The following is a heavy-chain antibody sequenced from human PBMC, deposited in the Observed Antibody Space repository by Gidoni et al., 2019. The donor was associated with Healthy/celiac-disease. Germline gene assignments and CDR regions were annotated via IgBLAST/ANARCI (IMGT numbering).Heavy chain of an antibody. CDR3: ARDGGDQRDYYYYYGMDV. V-gene: IGHV4-38-2*02. CDR2: IYHRGSP. J-gene: IGHJ6*02. D-gene: IGHD2-21*01. CDR1: GYSISSGYY. Sequence: QVQLQESGPGLVKPSETLSLTCTVSGYSISSGYYWGWIRQPPGKGLEWIGGIYHRGSPYYHPSLKSLVTISVDPSKNQFSLKLSSVTAADTAVYYCARDGGDQRDYYYYYGMDVWGQGTTVTVSS.